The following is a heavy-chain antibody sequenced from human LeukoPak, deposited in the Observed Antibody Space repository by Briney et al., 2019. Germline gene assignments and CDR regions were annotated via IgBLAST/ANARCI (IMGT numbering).Heavy chain of an antibody. CDR2: IQSDGSIK. D-gene: IGHD2-21*01. V-gene: IGHV3-30*03. CDR3: VQGGQYTRAYSDAFGL. CDR1: GITFSHHG. J-gene: IGHJ3*01. Sequence: ALRLSCAASGITFSHHGMDWVRQAPGKGLEWVAGIQSDGSIKFYLDSVKGRFTISRDNSKNTLDLQMNSLRFEDTAVYFCVQGGQYTRAYSDAFGLWGQGTMVTVSS.